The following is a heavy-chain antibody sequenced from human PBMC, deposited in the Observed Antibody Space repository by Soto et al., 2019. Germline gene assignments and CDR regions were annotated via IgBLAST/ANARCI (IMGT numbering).Heavy chain of an antibody. J-gene: IGHJ4*02. CDR3: ARYLRRSWQIDV. Sequence: QVQLQESGPGLVKPSGTLSLTCVVSGASISSLNWWTWVRQPPGGALEWIGEVDYTGSVRYNPSLKNRVSLSVDKPINQCSLPLLSVTAADTAVYYSARYLRRSWQIDVWGQGILATVSS. CDR1: GASISSLNW. D-gene: IGHD6-19*01. V-gene: IGHV4-4*02. CDR2: VDYTGSV.